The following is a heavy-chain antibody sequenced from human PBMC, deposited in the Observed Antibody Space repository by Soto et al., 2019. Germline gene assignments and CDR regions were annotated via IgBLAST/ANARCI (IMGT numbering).Heavy chain of an antibody. J-gene: IGHJ4*02. D-gene: IGHD3-9*01. CDR3: AREDILGVRSFDY. CDR1: GFDFNTYE. CDR2: ISSGSKTI. Sequence: PGGSLRLSCSASGFDFNTYEMAWVRQAPGKGLEWVSYISSGSKTIYYAESVKGRFTVSRDNARNSQYLQMNSLRDGDTAVYYCAREDILGVRSFDYWGQGTLVTVSS. V-gene: IGHV3-48*03.